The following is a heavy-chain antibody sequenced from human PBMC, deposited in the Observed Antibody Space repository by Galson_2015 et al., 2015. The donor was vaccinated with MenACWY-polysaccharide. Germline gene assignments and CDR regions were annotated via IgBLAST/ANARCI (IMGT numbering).Heavy chain of an antibody. Sequence: SLRLSCAASGFTFTNSAMNWVRQAPGQGLEWVSSIGGSGTTYYADSVKGRFTISRDNSKNMVYLQMNSLRAEDTAIYYCAKANSGGICTSGWACWFDPWGQGSLVIVSS. CDR2: IGGSGTT. D-gene: IGHD2-15*01. V-gene: IGHV3-23*01. J-gene: IGHJ5*02. CDR1: GFTFTNSA. CDR3: AKANSGGICTSGWACWFDP.